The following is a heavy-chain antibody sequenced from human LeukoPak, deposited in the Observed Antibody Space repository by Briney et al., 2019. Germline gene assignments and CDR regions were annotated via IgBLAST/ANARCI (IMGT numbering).Heavy chain of an antibody. Sequence: SGGFLRPSCAASGFTFSSYGMHWVRQAPGKGLEWVAFIRYDGSNKYYADSVKGRFTISRDNSKNTLYLQMNSPRAEDTAVYYCAKEGSDYYYYMDVWGKGTTVTVSS. J-gene: IGHJ6*03. CDR1: GFTFSSYG. CDR3: AKEGSDYYYYMDV. V-gene: IGHV3-30*02. CDR2: IRYDGSNK.